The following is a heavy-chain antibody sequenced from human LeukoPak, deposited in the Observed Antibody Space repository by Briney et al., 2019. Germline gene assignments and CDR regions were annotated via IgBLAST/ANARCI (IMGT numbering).Heavy chain of an antibody. CDR1: GGSIASYY. CDR3: AVEGYYDSSGYYYMRFDP. D-gene: IGHD3-22*01. V-gene: IGHV4-34*01. J-gene: IGHJ5*02. Sequence: SETLSLTCTVSGGSIASYYWSWIRQPPGKGLEWIGEINHSGSTNYNPSLKSRVTISVDTSKNQFSLKLSSVTAADTAVYYCAVEGYYDSSGYYYMRFDPWGQGTLVTVSS. CDR2: INHSGST.